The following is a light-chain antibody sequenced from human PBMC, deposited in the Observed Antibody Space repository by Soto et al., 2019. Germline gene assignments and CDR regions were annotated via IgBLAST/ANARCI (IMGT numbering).Light chain of an antibody. CDR2: DVS. CDR1: QSVSSNY. V-gene: IGKV3-20*01. CDR3: QQYGSSPT. J-gene: IGKJ1*01. Sequence: EIVLTQSPGTLSLSPGERATLSCRSSQSVSSNYLAWYQQKPDQAPRLVIYDVSGRATGIPDRFSGSGSGTDFNLTISRLEPEEFAVYYCQQYGSSPTFGQGTKVEIK.